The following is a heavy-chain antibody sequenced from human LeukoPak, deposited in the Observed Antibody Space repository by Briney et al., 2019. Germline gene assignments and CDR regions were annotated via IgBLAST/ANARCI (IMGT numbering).Heavy chain of an antibody. CDR3: AKAGFDADFWSGYYNYYYYMDV. V-gene: IGHV1-46*01. CDR1: GYTFTSYY. CDR2: INPSGGST. D-gene: IGHD3-3*01. Sequence: GASVKVSCKASGYTFTSYYMHWMRQAPGQGLEWMGIINPSGGSTSYAQKFQGRVTMTRDTSTSTVYMELSSLRSEDTAVYYSAKAGFDADFWSGYYNYYYYMDVWGKGTTVTVSS. J-gene: IGHJ6*03.